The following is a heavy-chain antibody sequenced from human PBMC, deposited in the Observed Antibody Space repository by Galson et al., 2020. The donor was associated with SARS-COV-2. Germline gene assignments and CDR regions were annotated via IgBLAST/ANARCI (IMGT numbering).Heavy chain of an antibody. CDR1: GFTFSSYA. V-gene: IGHV3-23*01. CDR3: AKSVTLEWLPTAYFVY. D-gene: IGHD3-3*01. Sequence: GGSLRLSCAASGFTFSSYAMSWVRQAPGKGLEWVSAISGSGGSTYYADSVKGRFTISRDNSKNTLYLQMNSLRAEDTAVYYCAKSVTLEWLPTAYFVYWGQGTLVTVSS. CDR2: ISGSGGST. J-gene: IGHJ4*02.